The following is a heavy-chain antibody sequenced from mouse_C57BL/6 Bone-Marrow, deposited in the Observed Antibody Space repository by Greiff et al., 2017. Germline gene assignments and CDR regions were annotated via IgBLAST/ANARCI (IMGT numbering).Heavy chain of an antibody. CDR3: ARNPYGSSYFDY. Sequence: QVQLQQSGAELVKPGASVKISCKASGYAFSSYWMNWVKQRPGKGLEWIGQIYPGDGDTNYNGKFKGKATLTADKSSSTAYMQLSSLTSEDSAVYFCARNPYGSSYFDYWGQGTTLTVSS. CDR1: GYAFSSYW. V-gene: IGHV1-80*01. J-gene: IGHJ2*01. CDR2: IYPGDGDT. D-gene: IGHD1-1*01.